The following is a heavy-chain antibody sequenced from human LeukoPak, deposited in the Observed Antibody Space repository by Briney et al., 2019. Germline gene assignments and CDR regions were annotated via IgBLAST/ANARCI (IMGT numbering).Heavy chain of an antibody. CDR2: ISSSSNYI. CDR1: GFTFSSYS. CDR3: ARQPDNYYDSSAYYYGGAFDI. Sequence: GGSLRLSCAASGFTFSSYSMNWVRQAPGKGLEWVSSISSSSNYIHYADSVKGRFTISRDNAKNSLYLQMNSLRAEDTAVYYCARQPDNYYDSSAYYYGGAFDIWGQGTMVTVSS. V-gene: IGHV3-21*04. D-gene: IGHD3-22*01. J-gene: IGHJ3*02.